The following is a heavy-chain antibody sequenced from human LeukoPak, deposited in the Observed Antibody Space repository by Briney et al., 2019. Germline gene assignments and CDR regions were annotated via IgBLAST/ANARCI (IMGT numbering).Heavy chain of an antibody. CDR3: ARVQAGPRTFDY. J-gene: IGHJ4*02. D-gene: IGHD6-19*01. V-gene: IGHV4-59*01. CDR2: IYYSGST. CDR1: DGSISSYY. Sequence: SETLSLTCTVSDGSISSYYWSWIRQPPGKGLEWIGYIYYSGSTNYNPSLKSRVTISVDTSKNQFSLKLSSVTAADTAVYYCARVQAGPRTFDYWGQGTLVTVSS.